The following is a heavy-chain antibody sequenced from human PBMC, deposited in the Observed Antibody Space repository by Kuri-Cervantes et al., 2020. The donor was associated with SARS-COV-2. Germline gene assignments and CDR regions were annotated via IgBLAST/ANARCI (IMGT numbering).Heavy chain of an antibody. D-gene: IGHD3-22*01. CDR1: GYTFTGYY. CDR3: ARDTYYYDSSGYYYGRFDY. J-gene: IGHJ4*02. V-gene: IGHV1-2*04. CDR2: INPNSGGT. Sequence: ASVKVSCKASGYTFTGYYMHWVRQAPGQGLEWMGWINPNSGGTNYAQKFQGWVTMTRDTSISTAYMELSRLRSEDTAVYYCARDTYYYDSSGYYYGRFDYWGQGTLVTVSS.